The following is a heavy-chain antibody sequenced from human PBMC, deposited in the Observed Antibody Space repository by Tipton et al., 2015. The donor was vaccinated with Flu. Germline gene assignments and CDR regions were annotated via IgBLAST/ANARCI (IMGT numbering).Heavy chain of an antibody. V-gene: IGHV3-53*01. J-gene: IGHJ3*02. CDR3: AKRYCSSSTCYIPDAFDT. D-gene: IGHD2-2*01. CDR2: IYSSDST. CDR1: GFIVSSDY. Sequence: SLRLSCAASGFIVSSDYMSWVRQAPGKGLEWVSVIYSSDSTSYADSVRGRSTLSRDNSRNTLYLQMNNLRVEDTAVYYCAKRYCSSSTCYIPDAFDTWGQGTMVTVSS.